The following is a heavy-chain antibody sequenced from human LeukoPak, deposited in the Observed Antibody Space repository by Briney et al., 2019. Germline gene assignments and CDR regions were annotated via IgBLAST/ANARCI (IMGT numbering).Heavy chain of an antibody. J-gene: IGHJ6*03. CDR2: MNPNSGNT. CDR1: GYTFTSND. CDR3: AKGVGGIYYYYYMDV. D-gene: IGHD3-16*01. V-gene: IGHV1-8*01. Sequence: ASVKVSCKASGYTFTSNDINWVRQATGQGLEWMGWMNPNSGNTGYAQKFQGRLTMTRNTSISTAYMELSSLRSDDTAVYYCAKGVGGIYYYYYMDVWGKGTTVTVSS.